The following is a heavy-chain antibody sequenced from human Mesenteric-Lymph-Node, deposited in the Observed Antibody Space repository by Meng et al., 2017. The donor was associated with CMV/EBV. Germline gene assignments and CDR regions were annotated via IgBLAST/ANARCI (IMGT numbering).Heavy chain of an antibody. J-gene: IGHJ6*02. D-gene: IGHD3-3*01. CDR3: AKDGGIRIFGVVHYDMDV. V-gene: IGHV3-30*02. CDR2: IRYDGNVK. CDR1: GFAFSSYG. Sequence: GSLKISGVASGFAFSSYGMHWVRQTPGKGPEWVAFIRYDGNVKYYGDSVKGRFTISRDNSKNTFYLEVNSLRVEDTGVYYCAKDGGIRIFGVVHYDMDVWGQGTTVPSP.